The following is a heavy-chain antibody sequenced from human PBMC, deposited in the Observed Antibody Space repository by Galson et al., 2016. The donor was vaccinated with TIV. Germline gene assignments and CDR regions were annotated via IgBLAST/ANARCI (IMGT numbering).Heavy chain of an antibody. J-gene: IGHJ6*03. Sequence: SVKVSCKASGVIFNIQATSWVRQAPGQGPEWMGGIIPIFGIAKYAQKFQGRVTITADESTSTAYMELSSLKSEDTAVYYCARGSPGRKNDYHYDMDVWGEGPTLTVPS. CDR3: ARGSPGRKNDYHYDMDV. V-gene: IGHV1-69*13. D-gene: IGHD1-1*01. CDR2: IIPIFGIA. CDR1: GVIFNIQA.